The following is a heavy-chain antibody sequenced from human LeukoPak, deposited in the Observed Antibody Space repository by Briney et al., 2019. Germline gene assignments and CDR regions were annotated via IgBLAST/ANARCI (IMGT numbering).Heavy chain of an antibody. D-gene: IGHD3-22*01. CDR1: GFTFSSYD. J-gene: IGHJ2*01. Sequence: GGSLRLSCAASGFTFSSYDMHWVRQATGKGLEWVSAIGTAGDTYYPGSVKGRFTISRENAKNSLYLQMNSLRAGDTAVYYCARSHYYDSSGGWYFDLWGRGTLVTVSS. CDR3: ARSHYYDSSGGWYFDL. V-gene: IGHV3-13*01. CDR2: IGTAGDT.